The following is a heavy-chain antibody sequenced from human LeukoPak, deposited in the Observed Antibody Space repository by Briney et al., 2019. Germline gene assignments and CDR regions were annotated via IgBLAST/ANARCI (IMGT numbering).Heavy chain of an antibody. CDR1: GFTFSSYG. Sequence: GGSLRLSCAASGFTFSSYGMSWVRQAPGKGLEWVSAISGSGGSTYYAGSVKGRFTISRDNSKNTLYLQMNSLRAEDTAVYYCARLSSSWYRYFDYWGQGTLVTVSS. CDR2: ISGSGGST. J-gene: IGHJ4*02. D-gene: IGHD6-13*01. CDR3: ARLSSSWYRYFDY. V-gene: IGHV3-23*01.